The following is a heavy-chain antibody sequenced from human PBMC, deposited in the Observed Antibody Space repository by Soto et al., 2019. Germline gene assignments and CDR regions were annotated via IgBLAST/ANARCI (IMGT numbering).Heavy chain of an antibody. CDR1: DSFVGNFY. J-gene: IGHJ4*02. CDR3: ARGGCSGGSCKALDY. Sequence: SSETLSLTCTISDSFVGNFYWSWIRQPPGKGLEFIGYMPYSGITNYNASLKSRVTMSIDTSKNQFSLKLNSVTAADTAVYFCARGGCSGGSCKALDYWGPGTLVTVSS. V-gene: IGHV4-59*02. CDR2: MPYSGIT. D-gene: IGHD2-15*01.